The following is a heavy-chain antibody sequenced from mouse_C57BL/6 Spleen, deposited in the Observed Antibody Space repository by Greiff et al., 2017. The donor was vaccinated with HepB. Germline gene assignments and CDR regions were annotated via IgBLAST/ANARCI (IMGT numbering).Heavy chain of an antibody. V-gene: IGHV1-69*01. CDR1: GYTFTSYW. CDR2: IDPSDSYT. Sequence: QVQLQQPGAELVMPGASVKLSCKASGYTFTSYWMHWVKQRPGQGLEWIGEIDPSDSYTNYNHKIKGKSTLTVDKSSSTAYMQISSQTSEDSAVYYGAKTWTGTWYFDYWGQGTTLTVSS. J-gene: IGHJ2*01. CDR3: AKTWTGTWYFDY. D-gene: IGHD4-1*01.